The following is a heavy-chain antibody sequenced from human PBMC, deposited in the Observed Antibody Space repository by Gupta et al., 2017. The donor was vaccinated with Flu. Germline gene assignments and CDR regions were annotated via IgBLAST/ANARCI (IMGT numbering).Heavy chain of an antibody. D-gene: IGHD2-21*02. V-gene: IGHV3-48*02. CDR3: ANSNCACDCYHPAFDY. Sequence: EVQLVESGGGLVQPGGSLRLSCAASGFTFSSYSMNWVRQAPGKGLEWVSYISSSGNTIYYADSVKGRFTISRDNAKNLLFLQMNSLRDEDTAVYYCANSNCACDCYHPAFDYWGQGIRVTVSS. J-gene: IGHJ4*02. CDR2: ISSSGNTI. CDR1: GFTFSSYS.